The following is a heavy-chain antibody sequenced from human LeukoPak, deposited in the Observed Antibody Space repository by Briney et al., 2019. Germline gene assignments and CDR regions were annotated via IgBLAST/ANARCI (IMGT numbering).Heavy chain of an antibody. CDR2: IIPIFGTV. J-gene: IGHJ6*02. D-gene: IGHD6-19*01. CDR1: GGTFISYA. V-gene: IGHV1-69*13. Sequence: SVKVSCKASGGTFISYAISWVRQAPGQGLEWMGGIIPIFGTVNYAQKFQGRVTITADESTSTAYMELSSLRSEDTAVYYCASLPVGSGLMYGMDIWGQGTTVTVSS. CDR3: ASLPVGSGLMYGMDI.